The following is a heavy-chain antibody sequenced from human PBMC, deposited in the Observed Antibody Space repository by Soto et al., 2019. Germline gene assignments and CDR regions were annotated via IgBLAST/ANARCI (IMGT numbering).Heavy chain of an antibody. CDR3: ATDPWDN. CDR1: GFTFRDYW. CDR2: INQDGREE. V-gene: IGHV3-7*01. J-gene: IGHJ4*02. Sequence: EVQLVESGGGLVQPGGSLRLSCAASGFTFRDYWMTWVRQVPGKGLEWVANINQDGREECYMDSVKGRFTIPRDNAKNSLDLQMSSGCADDTAVYYCATDPWDNWGQGTLVTVSS.